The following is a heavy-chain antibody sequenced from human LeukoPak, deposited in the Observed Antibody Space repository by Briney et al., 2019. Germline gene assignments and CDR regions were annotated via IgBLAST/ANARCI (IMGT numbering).Heavy chain of an antibody. CDR3: ARDGEITIFGVGGFDY. Sequence: PGGSLRLSCAASGFTFSSYSMNWVRQAPGKGLEWVSSISSSSSYIYYADSVKGRFTISRDNAKNSLYLQMNSLRAEDTAVYICARDGEITIFGVGGFDYWGQGTLVTVSS. J-gene: IGHJ4*02. V-gene: IGHV3-21*01. D-gene: IGHD3-3*01. CDR1: GFTFSSYS. CDR2: ISSSSSYI.